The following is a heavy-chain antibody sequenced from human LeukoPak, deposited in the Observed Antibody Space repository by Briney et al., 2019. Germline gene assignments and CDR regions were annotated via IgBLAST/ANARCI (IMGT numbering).Heavy chain of an antibody. CDR3: ARPNIRYCSGGACSNDGSDY. V-gene: IGHV4-39*07. CDR1: VGSISSSNYY. D-gene: IGHD2-15*01. Sequence: SETLPLACRVSVGSISSSNYYWGWIRQPPGKGLELLGRSYYSGSTYDSPSLKSRVTIFVDPSQTEFSLKLSSVTAADTAVDYCARPNIRYCSGGACSNDGSDYWGQGTLVTVSS. CDR2: SYYSGST. J-gene: IGHJ4*02.